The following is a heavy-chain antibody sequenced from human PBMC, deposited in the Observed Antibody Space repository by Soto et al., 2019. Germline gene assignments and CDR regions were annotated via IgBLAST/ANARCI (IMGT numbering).Heavy chain of an antibody. CDR3: AREMGACSDSSCYPGPYDS. J-gene: IGHJ5*02. Sequence: GGSLRLSCAASGFTFSTYDMNWVRQAPGQGLEWVSYITSKSTTIKYADSVKGRFTVSRDNAKNSLYLQLNSLRDEDTAVYYCAREMGACSDSSCYPGPYDSWGQGTLVTVSS. CDR2: ITSKSTTI. D-gene: IGHD3-16*01. CDR1: GFTFSTYD. V-gene: IGHV3-48*02.